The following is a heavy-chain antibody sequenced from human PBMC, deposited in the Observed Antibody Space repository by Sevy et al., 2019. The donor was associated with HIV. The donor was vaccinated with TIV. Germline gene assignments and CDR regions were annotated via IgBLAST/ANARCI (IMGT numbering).Heavy chain of an antibody. V-gene: IGHV3-30*18. Sequence: GGSLRLSCAASGFTFSSYGMHWVRQVPGKGLEWVAVISYDGSNKYYADSVKGRFTISRDNSKNTLYLQMNSLRAEDTAVYYCAKDLRYSSGWYGHDGCDYWDQGTLVTVSS. CDR1: GFTFSSYG. CDR2: ISYDGSNK. CDR3: AKDLRYSSGWYGHDGCDY. J-gene: IGHJ4*02. D-gene: IGHD6-19*01.